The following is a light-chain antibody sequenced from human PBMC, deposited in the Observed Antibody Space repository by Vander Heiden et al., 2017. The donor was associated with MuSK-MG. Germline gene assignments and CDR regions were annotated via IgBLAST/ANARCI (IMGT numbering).Light chain of an antibody. J-gene: IGKJ3*01. CDR1: QGISSY. CDR2: AAS. Sequence: AIRMTHSPSSFSASTGDRVTITCRASQGISSYLAWYQQKPGKAPKLLIYAASTLQSGVPSRFSGSGSGTDFTLTISCLQSEDFATYYCLHDDSYPITFGHGTKVDIK. CDR3: LHDDSYPIT. V-gene: IGKV1-8*01.